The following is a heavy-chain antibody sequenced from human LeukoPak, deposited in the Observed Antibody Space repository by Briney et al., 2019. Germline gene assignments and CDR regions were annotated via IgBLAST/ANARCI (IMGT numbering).Heavy chain of an antibody. D-gene: IGHD6-13*01. J-gene: IGHJ4*02. CDR1: GGSFSGYY. V-gene: IGHV4-34*01. CDR3: ARASYSSSWYRFDY. CDR2: ISHTGST. Sequence: TSETLSLTCAVYGGSFSGYYWSWIRQPPGKGLEWIAEISHTGSTNYSPSLKSRVTISVDTSKNQFSLKLSSVTAADTAVYYCARASYSSSWYRFDYWGQGTLVTVSS.